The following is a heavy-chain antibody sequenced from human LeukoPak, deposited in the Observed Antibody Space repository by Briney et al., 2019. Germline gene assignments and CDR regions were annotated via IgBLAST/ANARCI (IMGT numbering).Heavy chain of an antibody. J-gene: IGHJ4*02. D-gene: IGHD2/OR15-2a*01. CDR3: ARHGDGGDFLTYFDY. Sequence: SETLSLTCTVPGGPISSSSYFWGWIRQPPGKGLEWIGSIYYRGSAYYNPSLKSRVTISVDTSKNQFSLKLSSVTAADTAVYYCARHGDGGDFLTYFDYWGQGILVTVSS. CDR1: GGPISSSSYF. V-gene: IGHV4-39*01. CDR2: IYYRGSA.